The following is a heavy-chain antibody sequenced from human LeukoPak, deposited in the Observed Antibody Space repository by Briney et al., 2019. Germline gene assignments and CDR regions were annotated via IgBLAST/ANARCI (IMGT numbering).Heavy chain of an antibody. CDR3: ARLGRDYDILTGYYHPPL. D-gene: IGHD3-9*01. J-gene: IGHJ4*02. CDR2: IYYSGST. Sequence: PSETLSLTCTVSGGSISSYYWSWIRQPPGKGLEWIGYIYYSGSTNYNPSLKSRLTISVDTSKNQLSLKLSSVTAADTAVYYCARLGRDYDILTGYYHPPLWGQGTLVTVSS. CDR1: GGSISSYY. V-gene: IGHV4-59*08.